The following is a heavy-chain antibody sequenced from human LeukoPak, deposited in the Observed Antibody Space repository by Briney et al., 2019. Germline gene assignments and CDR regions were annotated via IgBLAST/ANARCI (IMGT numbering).Heavy chain of an antibody. CDR2: IIPIFGTA. CDR3: AGRRDGYNFHFGY. V-gene: IGHV1-69*13. J-gene: IGHJ4*02. Sequence: SVKVSCKASGGTFSSYAISWVRQAPGQGLEWMGGIIPIFGTANYAQKFQGRVTITADESTSTAYMELSSLRSEDTAVYYCAGRRDGYNFHFGYWGQGTLVAVSS. CDR1: GGTFSSYA. D-gene: IGHD5-24*01.